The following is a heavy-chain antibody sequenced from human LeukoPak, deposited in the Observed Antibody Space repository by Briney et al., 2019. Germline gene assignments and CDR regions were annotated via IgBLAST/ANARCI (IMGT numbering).Heavy chain of an antibody. V-gene: IGHV1-69*05. J-gene: IGHJ5*02. CDR3: AREFGSSWYAGNWFDP. CDR1: GGTFSSYA. D-gene: IGHD6-13*01. Sequence: ASVKVSCKASGGTFSSYAISWVRQAPGQGLEWMGGIIPIFGTANYAQKFQGRVTITTDESTSTAYTELRSLRSDDTAVYYCAREFGSSWYAGNWFDPWGQGTLVTVSS. CDR2: IIPIFGTA.